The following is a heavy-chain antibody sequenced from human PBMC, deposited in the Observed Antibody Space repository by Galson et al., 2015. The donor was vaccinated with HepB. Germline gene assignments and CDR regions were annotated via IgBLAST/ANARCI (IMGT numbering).Heavy chain of an antibody. D-gene: IGHD3-22*01. CDR2: INSDASST. J-gene: IGHJ4*02. V-gene: IGHV3-74*01. CDR3: ARDRSLFYYNSGGFLS. CDR1: GFTISTYW. Sequence: SLRLSCAASGFTISTYWMHWVRQAQGKGLVLVSRINSDASSTDYADSVRGRFTISRDNAKNTLYLQMNSLRAEDTAVYYCARDRSLFYYNSGGFLSWGRGTLVTVSS.